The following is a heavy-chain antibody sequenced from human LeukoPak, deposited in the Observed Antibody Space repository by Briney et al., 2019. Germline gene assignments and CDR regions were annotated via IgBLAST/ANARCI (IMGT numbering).Heavy chain of an antibody. J-gene: IGHJ3*01. CDR3: TTVDTAMVSRRAFDV. V-gene: IGHV3-15*01. CDR2: TKSKTDGGTT. Sequence: GGSLRLSCAASGFTFSNAWMSWVRQAPGKGLEWVGRTKSKTDGGTTDYAAPVKGRFTISRDDSKNTLYLQMNSLKTEDTAVYYCTTVDTAMVSRRAFDVWGQGTMVTVSS. D-gene: IGHD5-18*01. CDR1: GFTFSNAW.